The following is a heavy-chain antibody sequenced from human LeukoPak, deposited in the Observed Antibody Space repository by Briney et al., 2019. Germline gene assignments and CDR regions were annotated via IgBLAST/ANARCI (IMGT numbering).Heavy chain of an antibody. CDR3: AREPTRINLLTYGPWDAYDI. CDR2: FRDSGVTI. D-gene: IGHD1-14*01. V-gene: IGHV3-48*04. J-gene: IGHJ3*02. Sequence: GGSLGLSCAAPGFGFNTYSMTWVRQAPGKGREWISNFRDSGVTIYSADSVKGRFTISRNNAENSLFLHMSSLRADDTAMYYCAREPTRINLLTYGPWDAYDIWGQGTMVTVSS. CDR1: GFGFNTYS.